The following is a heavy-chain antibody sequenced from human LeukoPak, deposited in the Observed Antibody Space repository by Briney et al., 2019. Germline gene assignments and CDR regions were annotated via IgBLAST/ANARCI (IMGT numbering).Heavy chain of an antibody. CDR3: ARLGSQGGVAALDY. J-gene: IGHJ4*02. CDR2: IWYDGSNK. CDR1: GFTFSSYG. D-gene: IGHD6-25*01. V-gene: IGHV3-33*01. Sequence: PGGSLRLSCAASGFTFSSYGMHWVRQAPGKGLEWVAVIWYDGSNKYYADSVKGRFTISRDNSKNTLYLQMNSLRAEDTAVYYCARLGSQGGVAALDYWGQGTLVTVSS.